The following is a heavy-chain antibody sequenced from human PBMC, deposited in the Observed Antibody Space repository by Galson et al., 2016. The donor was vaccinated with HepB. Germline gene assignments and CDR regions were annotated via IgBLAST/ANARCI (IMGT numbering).Heavy chain of an antibody. D-gene: IGHD6-19*01. CDR1: GYSITTGYY. Sequence: ETLSLTCSVSGYSITTGYYWAWIRQPPGKGLEWIGSVYYSGRTYYNPSLKSRITTSVDTSENNFSLKLSSVTAADTAVYYCARVVSSPHPPRFDFWGRGALVTVSS. V-gene: IGHV4-38-2*02. J-gene: IGHJ4*02. CDR3: ARVVSSPHPPRFDF. CDR2: VYYSGRT.